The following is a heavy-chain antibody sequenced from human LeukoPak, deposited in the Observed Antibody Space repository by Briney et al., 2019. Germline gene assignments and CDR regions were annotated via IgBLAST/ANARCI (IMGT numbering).Heavy chain of an antibody. CDR3: ARDQVVGATAGTFYY. D-gene: IGHD1-26*01. CDR1: GYTFTSFG. J-gene: IGHJ4*02. Sequence: GASVKVSCKASGYTFTSFGINWVRQAPGQGLEGVGWISAYNGHTNYVQKLQGRVTITKDTSTTTAYLALGSLTSDHTAVYYCARDQVVGATAGTFYYCGQGTLVSVSS. CDR2: ISAYNGHT. V-gene: IGHV1-18*01.